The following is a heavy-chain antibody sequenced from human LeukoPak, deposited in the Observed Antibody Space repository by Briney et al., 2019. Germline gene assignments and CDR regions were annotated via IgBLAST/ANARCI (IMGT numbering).Heavy chain of an antibody. CDR2: ISDSGAGT. D-gene: IGHD2-2*03. Sequence: GGSLRLSCAASGFTFSNYGMSWVRQAPGKGLEWVSAISDSGAGTYYADSVKGRFTISRDNAKNTLYLQMNSLRAEDTTVYYCARGRKSPGYCSSTSCPFDPWGQGTLVTVSS. V-gene: IGHV3-23*01. CDR3: ARGRKSPGYCSSTSCPFDP. J-gene: IGHJ5*02. CDR1: GFTFSNYG.